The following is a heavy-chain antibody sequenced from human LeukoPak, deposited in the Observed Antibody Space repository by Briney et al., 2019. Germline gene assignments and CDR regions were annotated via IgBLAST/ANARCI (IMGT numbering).Heavy chain of an antibody. Sequence: ASVKVSCKASGYTFTSYDMHWVRQAPGQGLEWMGIINPSGGSTSYAQKFQGRVTMTRDTSTSTVYMELSSLRSEDTAVYYCAREGWAPYSTSQALGFDYWGQGTLVTVSS. J-gene: IGHJ4*02. D-gene: IGHD6-13*01. V-gene: IGHV1-46*01. CDR1: GYTFTSYD. CDR3: AREGWAPYSTSQALGFDY. CDR2: INPSGGST.